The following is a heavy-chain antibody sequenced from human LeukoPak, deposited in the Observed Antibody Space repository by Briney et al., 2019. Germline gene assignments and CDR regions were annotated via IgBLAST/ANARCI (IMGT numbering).Heavy chain of an antibody. CDR2: IYHSGST. J-gene: IGHJ5*02. CDR3: ARDTAEYCSGGSCYYYWFDP. CDR1: GSSISSSSYY. V-gene: IGHV4-39*07. D-gene: IGHD2-15*01. Sequence: SETLSLTCTVSGSSISSSSYYWGWIRQSPGKGLEWIGSIYHSGSTYYNLSLKSRVTISLDTSKNQFSLKVSSVTAADTAVYYCARDTAEYCSGGSCYYYWFDPWGQGTLVTVSS.